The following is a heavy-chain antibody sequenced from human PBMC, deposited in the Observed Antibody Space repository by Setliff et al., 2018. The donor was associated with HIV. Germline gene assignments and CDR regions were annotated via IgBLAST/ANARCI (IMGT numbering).Heavy chain of an antibody. D-gene: IGHD1-26*01. CDR2: IDWDDDK. Sequence: GSGPYAGEPTQTLTLTCTFSGFSLSTSGMCVSWIRQPPGKALEWLARIDWDDDKYYSTSLKTRLTISKDTSKNQVVLKMTNMDPVDTATYYCVRMISYSPYFDYWGQGTLVTVSS. CDR1: GFSLSTSGMC. V-gene: IGHV2-70*11. J-gene: IGHJ4*02. CDR3: VRMISYSPYFDY.